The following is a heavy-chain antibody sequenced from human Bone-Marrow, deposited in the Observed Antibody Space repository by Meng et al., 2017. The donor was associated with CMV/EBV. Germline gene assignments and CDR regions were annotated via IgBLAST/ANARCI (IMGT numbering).Heavy chain of an antibody. Sequence: SETLSLTCTVSGGSISSSSYYWGWIRQPPGKGLEWIGSIYYSGSTYYNPSLKSRVTISVDTSKNQFSLKLSSVTAADTAVYSCARHRRYCSSTSNGYGMDVWGQGTTVTVSS. V-gene: IGHV4-39*01. J-gene: IGHJ6*02. CDR1: GGSISSSSYY. CDR2: IYYSGST. D-gene: IGHD2-2*01. CDR3: ARHRRYCSSTSNGYGMDV.